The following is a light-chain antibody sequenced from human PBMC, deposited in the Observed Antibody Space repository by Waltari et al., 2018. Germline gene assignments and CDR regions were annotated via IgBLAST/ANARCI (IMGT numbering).Light chain of an antibody. Sequence: SCRASQSVSRTLAWYQQKPDQAPRLLIYGASTRATGIPDRFSGSGSGTDFSLTISRLEPEDFAVYYCQHYVRLPVTFGQGTKVEIK. CDR3: QHYVRLPVT. CDR2: GAS. J-gene: IGKJ1*01. CDR1: QSVSRT. V-gene: IGKV3-20*01.